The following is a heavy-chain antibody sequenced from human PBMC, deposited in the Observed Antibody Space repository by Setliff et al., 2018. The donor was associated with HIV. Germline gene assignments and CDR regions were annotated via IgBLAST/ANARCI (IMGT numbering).Heavy chain of an antibody. D-gene: IGHD2-2*01. J-gene: IGHJ6*03. CDR1: GYSFISYG. V-gene: IGHV1-18*01. Sequence: ASVKVSCKASGYSFISYGITWVRQAPGQGLEWMGWISGYNGNTNYAQKLQGRVTMTRDTSISTAYMEVTRLRSDDTAVYYCARGSTAVNYYYYYIDVWGKGTTVTVSS. CDR3: ARGSTAVNYYYYYIDV. CDR2: ISGYNGNT.